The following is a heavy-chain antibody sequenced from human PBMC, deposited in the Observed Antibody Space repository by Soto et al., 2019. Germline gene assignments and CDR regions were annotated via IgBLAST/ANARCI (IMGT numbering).Heavy chain of an antibody. J-gene: IGHJ3*02. CDR3: ARFVEQQLGGKGEDAFDI. CDR2: INHSGST. D-gene: IGHD6-13*01. V-gene: IGHV4-34*01. Sequence: NPSETLSLTCAVYGGSFSGYYWSWIRQPPGKGLEWIGEINHSGSTNYNPSLKSRVTISVDTSKNQFSLKLSSVTAADTAVYYCARFVEQQLGGKGEDAFDIWGQGTMVTVSS. CDR1: GGSFSGYY.